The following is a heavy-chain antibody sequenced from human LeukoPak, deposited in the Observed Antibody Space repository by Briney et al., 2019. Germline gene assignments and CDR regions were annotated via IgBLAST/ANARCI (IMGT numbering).Heavy chain of an antibody. Sequence: GASVKVSCKASGYTFTGYYMRWVRQAPGQGLEWMGWINPNSGGTNYAQKFQGRVTMTRDTSISTAYMELSRLRSDDTAVYYCAKGRRSRDGYNWDYYYYMDVWGKGTTVTVSS. D-gene: IGHD5-24*01. CDR1: GYTFTGYY. V-gene: IGHV1-2*02. J-gene: IGHJ6*03. CDR3: AKGRRSRDGYNWDYYYYMDV. CDR2: INPNSGGT.